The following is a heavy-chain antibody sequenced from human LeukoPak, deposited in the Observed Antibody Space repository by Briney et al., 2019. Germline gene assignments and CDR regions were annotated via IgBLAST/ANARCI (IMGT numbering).Heavy chain of an antibody. CDR1: GYTFPDYY. CDR2: INPDNGGT. J-gene: IGHJ4*02. V-gene: IGHV1-18*04. CDR3: ARDYYGSGSYYKYYFDY. Sequence: ASVKVSCKTSGYTFPDYYIHWVRQAPGQGLEWMGWINPDNGGTNYAQKLQGRVTMTTDTSTSTAYMELRSLRSDDTAVYYCARDYYGSGSYYKYYFDYWGQGTLVTVSS. D-gene: IGHD3-10*01.